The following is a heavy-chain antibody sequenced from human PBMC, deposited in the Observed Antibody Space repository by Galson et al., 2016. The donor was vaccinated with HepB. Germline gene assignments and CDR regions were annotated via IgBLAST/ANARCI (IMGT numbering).Heavy chain of an antibody. CDR3: ARDQPRILYGRTYYYMDV. D-gene: IGHD2-8*01. V-gene: IGHV3-74*01. CDR1: GFTFTTYW. Sequence: SLRLSCAASGFTFTTYWMHWVRQAPGKGLVWVSRINLDGSTTTYADYVKGRFTISRDSAKNTLYLQMNSVRAEDTAVYYCARDQPRILYGRTYYYMDVWGQGTTVTVSS. CDR2: INLDGSTT. J-gene: IGHJ6*03.